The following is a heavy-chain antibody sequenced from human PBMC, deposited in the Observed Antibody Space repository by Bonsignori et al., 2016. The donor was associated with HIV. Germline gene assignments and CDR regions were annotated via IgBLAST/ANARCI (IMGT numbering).Heavy chain of an antibody. D-gene: IGHD3-22*01. Sequence: WIRQPPGKGLEWIGEINHSGSTNYNPSLKSRVTISVDTSKNQFSLKLSSVTAADTAVYYCARGADYYDSSGPRSCMDVWGKGTTVTVSS. CDR3: ARGADYYDSSGPRSCMDV. J-gene: IGHJ6*03. V-gene: IGHV4-34*01. CDR2: INHSGST.